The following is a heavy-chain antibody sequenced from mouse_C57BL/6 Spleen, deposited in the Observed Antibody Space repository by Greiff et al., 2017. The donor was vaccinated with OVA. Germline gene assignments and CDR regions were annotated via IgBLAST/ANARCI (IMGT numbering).Heavy chain of an antibody. CDR2: IWTGGGT. D-gene: IGHD1-1*01. J-gene: IGHJ3*01. CDR1: GFSLTSYA. Sequence: VQLVESGPGLVAPSQSLSITCTVSGFSLTSYAISWVRQPPGKGLEWLGVIWTGGGTNYNSALKSRLSISKDNSKSQVFLKMNSLQTDDTARYYCARESFIYGSSYVPFAYWGQGTLVTVSA. V-gene: IGHV2-9-1*01. CDR3: ARESFIYGSSYVPFAY.